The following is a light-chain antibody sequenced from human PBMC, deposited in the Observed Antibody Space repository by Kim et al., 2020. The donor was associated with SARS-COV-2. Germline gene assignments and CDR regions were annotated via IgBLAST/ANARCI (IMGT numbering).Light chain of an antibody. V-gene: IGKV4-1*01. J-gene: IGKJ4*01. CDR2: GAS. Sequence: ITCTANQIMYNTSNNTNSVAWYQQRPGQPPKLLIYGASSRESGVPDRFSGSGSGTDFTLTISSLQADDVAVYYCQHYYTTPLTFGGGTKVEVK. CDR1: QIMYNTSNNTNS. CDR3: QHYYTTPLT.